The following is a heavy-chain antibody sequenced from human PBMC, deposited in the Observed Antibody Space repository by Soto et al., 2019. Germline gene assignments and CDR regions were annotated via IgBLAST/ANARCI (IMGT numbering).Heavy chain of an antibody. CDR1: GDSISSSYN. CDR2: IYYNGDT. V-gene: IGHV4-39*01. CDR3: ARFSGNAFDI. J-gene: IGHJ3*02. Sequence: SETLSLTCAVSGDSISSSYNWDWIRQPPGKGLEWIGTIYYNGDTDYNPSLKSRATISVDASGYQFSLKLSSVTAADTSIYYCARFSGNAFDIWGHGTMVTVSS.